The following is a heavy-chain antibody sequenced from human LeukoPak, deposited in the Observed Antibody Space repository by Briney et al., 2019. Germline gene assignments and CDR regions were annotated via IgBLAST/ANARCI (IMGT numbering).Heavy chain of an antibody. V-gene: IGHV3-21*01. Sequence: GGSLRLSCAASGFTLSGYFMNWVRQAPGKGLEWVSSISTTSDYIHYADSLKCRVAISRDNAKNSRYLQMSSLRAEDTAIYYCARGGIYSQGFDYWGQGSLVTVSS. D-gene: IGHD6-13*01. CDR2: ISTTSDYI. CDR3: ARGGIYSQGFDY. CDR1: GFTLSGYF. J-gene: IGHJ4*02.